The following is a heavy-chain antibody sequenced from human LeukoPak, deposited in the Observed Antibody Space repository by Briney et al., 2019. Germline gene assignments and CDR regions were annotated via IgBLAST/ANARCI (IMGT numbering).Heavy chain of an antibody. CDR2: IYHSGST. Sequence: SETLSLTCAVSGGSISSGGYSWSWLRQPPGKGLEWIGYIYHSGSTYYNPSLKSRVTISVDRSKNQFSLKLSSVTAADTAVYYCARGLGYFDYWGQGTLVTVSS. D-gene: IGHD6-19*01. CDR1: GGSISSGGYS. CDR3: ARGLGYFDY. J-gene: IGHJ4*02. V-gene: IGHV4-30-2*01.